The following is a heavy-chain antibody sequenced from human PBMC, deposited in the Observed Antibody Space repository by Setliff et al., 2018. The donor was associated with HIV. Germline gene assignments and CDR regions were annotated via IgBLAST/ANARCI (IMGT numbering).Heavy chain of an antibody. D-gene: IGHD2-15*01. V-gene: IGHV1-69*13. CDR1: GGTFSIFS. J-gene: IGHJ3*02. CDR3: ARDDVGYCSGGSCYHLFDTFDI. CDR2: IIPVFGPP. Sequence: ASVKVSCKTSGGTFSIFSITWVRQAPGQGLEWMGGIIPVFGPPNYAEKFQRRLTITADESTNTAYMELSSLKSDDTAVYYCARDDVGYCSGGSCYHLFDTFDIWGQGTVVTVSS.